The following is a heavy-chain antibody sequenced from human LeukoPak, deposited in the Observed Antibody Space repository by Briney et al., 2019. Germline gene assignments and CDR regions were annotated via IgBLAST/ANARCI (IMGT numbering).Heavy chain of an antibody. CDR2: IRYDGSNK. D-gene: IGHD3-10*01. CDR1: GFTFSSYG. CDR3: AKDNGRYGSGSYYRP. Sequence: QTGGSLRLSCAAAGFTFSSYGMHWVRQAPGKGLEWVAFIRYDGSNKYYADSVRGRFTSSRDNSKNTLYLQRNRLGAEDTAVYYCAKDNGRYGSGSYYRPWGQGTLVTVSS. J-gene: IGHJ5*02. V-gene: IGHV3-30*02.